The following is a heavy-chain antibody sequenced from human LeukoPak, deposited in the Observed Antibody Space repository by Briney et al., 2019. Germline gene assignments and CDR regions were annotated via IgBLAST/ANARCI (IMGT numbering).Heavy chain of an antibody. CDR1: GFTFSSYW. Sequence: GPLRLSCAASGFTFSSYWMYWVRQAPGKGLVWVSRINSDGKTTNYADSVKGRFTISRDNAKNTLYLQMNSLRAEETAVYYCTRDITLTRGGRSDYWGEGTQVTVSA. D-gene: IGHD3-10*01. CDR3: TRDITLTRGGRSDY. J-gene: IGHJ4*02. V-gene: IGHV3-74*01. CDR2: INSDGKTT.